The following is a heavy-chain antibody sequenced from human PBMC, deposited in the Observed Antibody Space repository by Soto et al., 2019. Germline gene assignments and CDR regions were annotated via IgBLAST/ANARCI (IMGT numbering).Heavy chain of an antibody. V-gene: IGHV4-4*07. Sequence: SETLSLTCTVSGGSISSYYWSWIRQPAGKGLEWIGRIYTSGSTNYNPSLKSRVTMSVDTSKNQFSLKLSSVTAADTAVYYCARERVVVVPAAPLSYYFDYWGQGTLVTVSS. CDR2: IYTSGST. J-gene: IGHJ4*02. D-gene: IGHD2-2*01. CDR1: GGSISSYY. CDR3: ARERVVVVPAAPLSYYFDY.